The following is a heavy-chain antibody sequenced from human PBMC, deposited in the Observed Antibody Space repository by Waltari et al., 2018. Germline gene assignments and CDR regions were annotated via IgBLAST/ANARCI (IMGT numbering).Heavy chain of an antibody. Sequence: QVQLQESGPGLVKPSDTLSLTCAVSGYYISSSNWWGWIRPPPGKGLEWIGYIYYSGSTYYNPSLKSRVTMSVDTSKNQFSLKLSSVTAVDTAVYYCARISTMVRRRGGMDVWGQGTTVTVSS. CDR1: GYYISSSNW. CDR2: IYYSGST. CDR3: ARISTMVRRRGGMDV. J-gene: IGHJ6*02. V-gene: IGHV4-28*01. D-gene: IGHD3-10*01.